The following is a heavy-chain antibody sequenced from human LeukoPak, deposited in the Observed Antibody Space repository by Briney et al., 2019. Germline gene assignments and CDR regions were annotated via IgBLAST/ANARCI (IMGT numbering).Heavy chain of an antibody. J-gene: IGHJ4*02. Sequence: PPGGSLRLSCAASGFIFNSYGMHWVRQAPGKGLGWVAFIRYDGSNKYYADSVKGRFTISRDNSTNTLYLQMNSLRVEDTAVYYCATLPYYYDSSGSYYFDYWGQGTLVTVSS. D-gene: IGHD3-22*01. CDR2: IRYDGSNK. CDR1: GFIFNSYG. V-gene: IGHV3-30*02. CDR3: ATLPYYYDSSGSYYFDY.